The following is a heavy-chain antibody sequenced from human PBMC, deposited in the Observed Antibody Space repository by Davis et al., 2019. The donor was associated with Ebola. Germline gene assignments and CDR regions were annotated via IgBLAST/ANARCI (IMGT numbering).Heavy chain of an antibody. Sequence: GESLKISCAASGFTFSSYAMSWVRQAPGKGLEWVSAISGSGGSTYYADSVKGRFTISRDNSKNTLYLQMNSLRAEDTAVYYCAKVREYQLLFAFDIWGQGTMVTVSS. D-gene: IGHD2-2*01. CDR3: AKVREYQLLFAFDI. CDR1: GFTFSSYA. CDR2: ISGSGGST. J-gene: IGHJ3*02. V-gene: IGHV3-23*01.